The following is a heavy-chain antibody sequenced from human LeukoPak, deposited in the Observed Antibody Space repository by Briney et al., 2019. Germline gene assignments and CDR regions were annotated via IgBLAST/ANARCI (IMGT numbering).Heavy chain of an antibody. V-gene: IGHV3-48*03. Sequence: GGCLTLSCLPSGFTFSSYEMNWVRPPPGKGLEWVSYIISSGSNIYYTNSVKGRFTISRDNAKNSLYLQMNSLRAEDTAVYYCARDVYDYVWGSYRLFDYWGQGTLVTVSS. D-gene: IGHD3-16*02. CDR1: GFTFSSYE. J-gene: IGHJ4*02. CDR3: ARDVYDYVWGSYRLFDY. CDR2: IISSGSNI.